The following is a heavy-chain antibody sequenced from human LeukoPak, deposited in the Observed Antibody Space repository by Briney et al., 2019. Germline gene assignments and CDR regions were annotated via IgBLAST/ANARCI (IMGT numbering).Heavy chain of an antibody. CDR2: IYTSGST. Sequence: SETLSLTCTVSGGSISSYYRSWIRQPPGKGPEWIGYIYTSGSTNYNPSLKSRVTISVDTSKNQFSLKLSSVTAADTAVYYCARHKGMAENWFDPWGQGTLVPVSS. V-gene: IGHV4-4*09. J-gene: IGHJ5*02. D-gene: IGHD2-8*01. CDR3: ARHKGMAENWFDP. CDR1: GGSISSYY.